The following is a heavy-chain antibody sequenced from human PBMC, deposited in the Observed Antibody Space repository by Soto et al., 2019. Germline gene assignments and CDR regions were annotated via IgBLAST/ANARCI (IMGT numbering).Heavy chain of an antibody. J-gene: IGHJ5*02. CDR2: TYYRSKWYN. V-gene: IGHV6-1*01. CDR3: ARDWSIAARSGVRFDP. D-gene: IGHD6-6*01. CDR1: GDSGSSNSAA. Sequence: SQTLSLPCAISGDSGSSNSAACNWIRQSPSRGLEWLGRTYYRSKWYNDYAVSVKSRITINPDTSKNQFSLQLNSVTPEDTAVYYCARDWSIAARSGVRFDPWGQGTLVTVSS.